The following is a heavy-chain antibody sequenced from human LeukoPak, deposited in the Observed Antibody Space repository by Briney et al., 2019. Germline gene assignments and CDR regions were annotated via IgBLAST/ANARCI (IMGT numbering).Heavy chain of an antibody. V-gene: IGHV1-18*04. CDR3: ARDEGYDYYGMDV. CDR2: ISAYNGNT. CDR1: GYTFTSYY. Sequence: GASVKVSCKASGYTFTSYYMHWVRQAPGQGLEWMGWISAYNGNTNYAQKLQGRVTMTTDTSTNTVYMELRSLRSDDTAVYYCARDEGYDYYGMDVWGQGTTVTVSS. J-gene: IGHJ6*02.